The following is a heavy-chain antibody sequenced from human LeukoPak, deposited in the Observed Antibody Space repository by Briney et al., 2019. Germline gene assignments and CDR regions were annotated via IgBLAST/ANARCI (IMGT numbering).Heavy chain of an antibody. D-gene: IGHD6-6*01. CDR2: MNPNSGNT. V-gene: IGHV1-8*03. CDR3: ARGLGDSSSPHEGYYYYYMDV. J-gene: IGHJ6*03. Sequence: GASVKVSCKASGYTFTSYDINWVRQATGQGLEWMGWMNPNSGNTGYAQKFQGRVTITRNTSISTAYMELSSLRSEDTAVYYCARGLGDSSSPHEGYYYYYMDVWGKGTTVTVSS. CDR1: GYTFTSYD.